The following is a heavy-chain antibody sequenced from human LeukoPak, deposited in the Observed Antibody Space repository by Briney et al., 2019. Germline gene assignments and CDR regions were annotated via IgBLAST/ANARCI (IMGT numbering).Heavy chain of an antibody. CDR1: GGSISSSSYY. CDR3: ASNYYGSGSYYLRPGYYYMDV. D-gene: IGHD3-10*01. CDR2: IYYSGSH. Sequence: SETLSLTCTVSGGSISSSSYYWGRIRQPPGKGLEWIGSIYYSGSHYYNPSLKSRVTISEDTSKNQFSLKLSSVTAADTAVNYWASNYYGSGSYYLRPGYYYMDVWGKGTTVTISS. V-gene: IGHV4-39*01. J-gene: IGHJ6*03.